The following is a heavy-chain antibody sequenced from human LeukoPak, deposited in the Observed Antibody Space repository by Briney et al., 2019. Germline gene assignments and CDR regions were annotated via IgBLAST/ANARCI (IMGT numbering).Heavy chain of an antibody. CDR1: GFTFSSYS. D-gene: IGHD6-6*01. J-gene: IGHJ4*02. Sequence: GSLRLSCAASGFTFSSYSMNWVRQAPGKGLEWVSYISSSSSTIYYADSVKGRFTISRDNAKNSLYLQMNSLRAEDTAVYYCARLSIAAPIDYWGQGTLVTASS. V-gene: IGHV3-48*01. CDR3: ARLSIAAPIDY. CDR2: ISSSSSTI.